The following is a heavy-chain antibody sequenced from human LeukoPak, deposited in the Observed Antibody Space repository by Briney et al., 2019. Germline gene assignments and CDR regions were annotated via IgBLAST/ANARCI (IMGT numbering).Heavy chain of an antibody. V-gene: IGHV3-11*04. Sequence: GGSLRLSCAASGFTFSDYYMSWIRQAPGKGLEWVSYISGSGAATYYADSVKGRFTISRDNPKDSLYLQMNSLRAEDTAVYYCARGPYTNGHYFDYWGQGTLATVSS. CDR1: GFTFSDYY. CDR2: ISGSGAAT. J-gene: IGHJ4*02. CDR3: ARGPYTNGHYFDY. D-gene: IGHD6-19*01.